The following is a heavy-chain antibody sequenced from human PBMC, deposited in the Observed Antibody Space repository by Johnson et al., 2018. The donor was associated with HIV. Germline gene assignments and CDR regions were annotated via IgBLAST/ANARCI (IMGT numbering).Heavy chain of an antibody. Sequence: QVQLVESGGGVVQPGGSLRLSCAASGFTFSNYGMHWVRQAPGKGLEWVAFIRYDGSHKYYVDSVKGRFTISRDNSKTTLYLQMNSLRAEDTAVYYCAKDLRGYSYGLGAFDIWGQGTMVTVSS. CDR1: GFTFSNYG. CDR2: IRYDGSHK. V-gene: IGHV3-30*02. J-gene: IGHJ3*02. CDR3: AKDLRGYSYGLGAFDI. D-gene: IGHD5-18*01.